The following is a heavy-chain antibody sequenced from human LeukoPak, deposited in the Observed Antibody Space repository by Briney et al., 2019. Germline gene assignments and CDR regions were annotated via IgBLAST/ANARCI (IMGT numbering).Heavy chain of an antibody. CDR1: GFTFSSYS. CDR2: ISSSSSYI. CDR3: ARVRLEWLLGWFDP. D-gene: IGHD3-3*01. J-gene: IGHJ5*02. Sequence: GGSLRLSCAASGFTFSSYSMNWVRQAPGKGLEWVSSISSSSSYIYYADSVKGRFTISRDNAKNSLNLQMNSLRAEDTAVYYCARVRLEWLLGWFDPWGQGTLVTVSS. V-gene: IGHV3-21*01.